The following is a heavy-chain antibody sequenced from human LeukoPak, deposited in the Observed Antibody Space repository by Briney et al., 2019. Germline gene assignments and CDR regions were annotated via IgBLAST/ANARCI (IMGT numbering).Heavy chain of an antibody. J-gene: IGHJ4*02. V-gene: IGHV6-1*01. CDR3: AREYSSSGLAFDY. CDR2: TYYRSKLHN. D-gene: IGHD6-19*01. CDR1: GDSVSSNSTA. Sequence: SQTLSLTRAISGDSVSSNSTAWNWIRQSPSRGLEWLGRTYYRSKLHNDYAGSVKSRITINPDTSKNQFSLQVNSVTPEDTAVYYCAREYSSSGLAFDYWGQGTLVTVSS.